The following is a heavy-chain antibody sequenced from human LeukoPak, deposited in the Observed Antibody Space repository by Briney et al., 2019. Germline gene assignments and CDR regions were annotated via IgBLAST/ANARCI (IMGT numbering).Heavy chain of an antibody. Sequence: PSETLSLTCTVSGGSISSYYWSWIRQPPGKGLEWIGYIYYSGSTNYNPSLKSRVTISVDTSKNQFSLKLSSVTAADTAVYYCARVGYSSGWYRYYFDYWGQGTLVTVSS. D-gene: IGHD6-19*01. CDR3: ARVGYSSGWYRYYFDY. V-gene: IGHV4-59*08. J-gene: IGHJ4*02. CDR1: GGSISSYY. CDR2: IYYSGST.